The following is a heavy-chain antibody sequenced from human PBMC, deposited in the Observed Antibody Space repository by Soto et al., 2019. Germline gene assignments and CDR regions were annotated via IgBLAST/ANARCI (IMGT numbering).Heavy chain of an antibody. Sequence: LRLSCAASGFTFSSYGMHWVRQAPGKGLEWVAVISYDGSNKYYADSVKGRFTISRDNSKNTLYLQMNSPRAEDTAVYYCAKVRRDGYKNYYYYGMDVWGQGTTVTVSS. CDR1: GFTFSSYG. J-gene: IGHJ6*02. CDR3: AKVRRDGYKNYYYYGMDV. D-gene: IGHD5-12*01. CDR2: ISYDGSNK. V-gene: IGHV3-30*18.